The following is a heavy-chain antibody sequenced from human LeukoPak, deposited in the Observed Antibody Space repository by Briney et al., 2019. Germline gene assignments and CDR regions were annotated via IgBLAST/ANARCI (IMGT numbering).Heavy chain of an antibody. V-gene: IGHV4-34*01. CDR1: GGSFSGYY. CDR3: ARGGVSSASGDWFDP. CDR2: INHSGGT. D-gene: IGHD3-22*01. Sequence: SETLSLTCAVYGGSFSGYYWSWIRQPPGKGLEWIGEINHSGGTNYNPSLKSRVTISVDTSKNQFSLKLSSVTAADTAVYYCARGGVSSASGDWFDPWGQGTLVTVSS. J-gene: IGHJ5*02.